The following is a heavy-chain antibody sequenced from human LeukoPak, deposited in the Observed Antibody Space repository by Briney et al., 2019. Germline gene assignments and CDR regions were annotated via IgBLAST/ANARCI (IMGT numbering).Heavy chain of an antibody. D-gene: IGHD1-1*01. CDR1: GYGFTSHY. J-gene: IGHJ4*02. CDR2: IYPGDSDT. CDR3: ARRVALFSPRATSTTYFDY. Sequence: GESLKISCKGSGYGFTSHYIAWVRQMPGKGLEWMGIIYPGDSDTRYSPSFQGQVSISVDKSINTAYLQWNNLKASDSATYYCARRVALFSPRATSTTYFDYWGQGTLVTVSS. V-gene: IGHV5-51*01.